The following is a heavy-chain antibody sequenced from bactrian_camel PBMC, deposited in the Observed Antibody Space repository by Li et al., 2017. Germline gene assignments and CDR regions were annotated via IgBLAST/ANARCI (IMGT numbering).Heavy chain of an antibody. J-gene: IGHJ4*01. V-gene: IGHV3S26*01. CDR3: GRWVQRTMFD. CDR1: GYKYAHSEYC. CDR2: IDSDGST. Sequence: HVQLVESGGGSAQPGGSLRLSCAASGYKYAHSEYCLGWFRQAPGKEREGVAAIDSDGSTRYSDSVRGRFTISQESENNTLCLQMNNLKPEDTAVYYCGRWVQRTMFDWGQGTQVTVS. D-gene: IGHD2*01.